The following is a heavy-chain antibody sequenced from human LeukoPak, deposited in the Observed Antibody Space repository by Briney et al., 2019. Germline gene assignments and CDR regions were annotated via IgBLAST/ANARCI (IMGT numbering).Heavy chain of an antibody. CDR3: ARESITGTTLDY. D-gene: IGHD1-14*01. CDR2: IYHSGST. CDR1: GGSISSGGYY. V-gene: IGHV4-30-2*01. J-gene: IGHJ4*02. Sequence: SETLSLTCTVSGGSISSGGYYWSWIRQPPGKGLEWIGYIYHSGSTYYNPSLKSRVTISVDRSKNQFSLKLSSVTAADTAVYYCARESITGTTLDYWGQGTLVTVSS.